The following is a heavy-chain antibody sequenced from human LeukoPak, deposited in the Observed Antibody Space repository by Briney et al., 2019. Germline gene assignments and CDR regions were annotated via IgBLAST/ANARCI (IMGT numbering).Heavy chain of an antibody. CDR1: GFTFSDYS. CDR2: ISRTSDYI. CDR3: ARGGWKDYFDY. J-gene: IGHJ4*02. Sequence: GGSLRLSCAASGFTFSDYSMNWVRQAPGKGLEWVSSISRTSDYIYYADSMKGRFTISRDNAKNSLYPQMNSLRAEDTAVYYCARGGWKDYFDYWGQGTLVTVSS. D-gene: IGHD1-1*01. V-gene: IGHV3-21*01.